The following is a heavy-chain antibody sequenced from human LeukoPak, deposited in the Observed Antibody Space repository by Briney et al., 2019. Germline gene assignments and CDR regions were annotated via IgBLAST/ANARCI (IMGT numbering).Heavy chain of an antibody. J-gene: IGHJ4*02. CDR1: GFTFSIYW. V-gene: IGHV3-7*01. CDR2: INQDGSQK. D-gene: IGHD3-16*01. CDR3: AKDQGRGGFGLDC. Sequence: PGGSLRLSCAASGFTFSIYWMSWVRQAPGKGLEWVANINQDGSQKYYVDSVKGRFTISRDNAKNSLYLQMNNLRADDTAVYYCAKDQGRGGFGLDCWGQGTLVTVSS.